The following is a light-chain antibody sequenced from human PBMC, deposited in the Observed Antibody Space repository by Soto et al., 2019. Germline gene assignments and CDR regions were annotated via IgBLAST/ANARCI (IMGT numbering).Light chain of an antibody. CDR2: ATS. CDR1: QGSAPY. J-gene: IGKJ4*01. V-gene: IGKV1-27*01. CDR3: QKYNSAPLT. Sequence: DVQMTQSPSSLYAFVGDRVTITCRASQGSAPYLAWFQQKPGKVPKLLIYATSTLQSGVPSRFSGSGSGTDFTLTINSLQPEDVGTYYCQKYNSAPLTFGGGTNVEIK.